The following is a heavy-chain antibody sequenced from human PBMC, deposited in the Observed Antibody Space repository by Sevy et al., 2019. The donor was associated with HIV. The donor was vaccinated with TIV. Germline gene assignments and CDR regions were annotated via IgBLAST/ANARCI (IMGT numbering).Heavy chain of an antibody. CDR2: ISYDGSNK. CDR3: AKDLRGSGSYFSSYYYYYGMDV. CDR1: GFTFSSYG. J-gene: IGHJ6*02. D-gene: IGHD1-26*01. Sequence: GGSLRLSCAASGFTFSSYGMHWVRQAPGKGLEWVAVISYDGSNKYYADSMTGRFTISRDNSKNTLYLQMNSLRAEDTAVYYCAKDLRGSGSYFSSYYYYYGMDVWGQGTTVTVSS. V-gene: IGHV3-30*18.